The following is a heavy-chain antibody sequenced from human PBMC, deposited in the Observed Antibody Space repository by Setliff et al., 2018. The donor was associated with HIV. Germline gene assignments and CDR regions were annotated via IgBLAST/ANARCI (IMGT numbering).Heavy chain of an antibody. CDR1: NGSFSEYY. V-gene: IGHV4-34*01. CDR3: ALLEVPLIEGISPAL. D-gene: IGHD3-22*01. Sequence: SLTCAVYNGSFSEYYWTWVRQPPGKELEWIGEISHGGRSTYNPSLKSRVAISVDTSKNQFSLKLNTVTAADTALYFCALLEVPLIEGISPALWGQGTLVTVSS. J-gene: IGHJ4*02. CDR2: ISHGGRS.